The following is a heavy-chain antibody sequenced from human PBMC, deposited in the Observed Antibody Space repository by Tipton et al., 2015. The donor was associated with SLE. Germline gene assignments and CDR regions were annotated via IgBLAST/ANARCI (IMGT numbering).Heavy chain of an antibody. CDR2: IYTSGST. V-gene: IGHV4-61*09. CDR1: GGSISSDTYY. D-gene: IGHD5-18*01. Sequence: TLSLTCIVSGGSISSDTYYWSWLRQPAGKGLEWIGHIYTSGSTNYNPSLKTRVTTSVDMSKNQFSLKLTSVTAADTAVYYCASRGYSYGHFDYWGQGTLVTVSS. CDR3: ASRGYSYGHFDY. J-gene: IGHJ4*02.